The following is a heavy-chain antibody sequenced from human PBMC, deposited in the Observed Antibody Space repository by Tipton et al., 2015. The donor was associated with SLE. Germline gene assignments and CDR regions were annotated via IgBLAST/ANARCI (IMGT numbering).Heavy chain of an antibody. V-gene: IGHV4-61*02. CDR3: ARELHLTLRAFDY. CDR1: GGSISSGSYY. J-gene: IGHJ4*02. D-gene: IGHD3-10*01. CDR2: IYTSGST. Sequence: TLSLTCTVSGGSISSGSYYWSWIRQPAGKGLEWIGRIYTSGSTNYNPSLKSRVTISVDTSKNQFSLKLSSVTAADTAVYYCARELHLTLRAFDYWGQGTLATVSS.